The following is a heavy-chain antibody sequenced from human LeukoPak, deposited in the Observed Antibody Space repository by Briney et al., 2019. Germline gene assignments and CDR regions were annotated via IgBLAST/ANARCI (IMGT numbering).Heavy chain of an antibody. CDR1: GFTFSSYA. J-gene: IGHJ4*02. Sequence: GGSLRPSCSASGFTFSSYAMHWVRQAPGKGLEYVAAISRNGGSTYYADSVKGRFTISRDNSKNTLYLQMSSLRAEDTAVYLCVKDLRSDFMGVLSRYLSYWGQGTLVTVSS. D-gene: IGHD2/OR15-2a*01. CDR3: VKDLRSDFMGVLSRYLSY. CDR2: ISRNGGST. V-gene: IGHV3-64D*09.